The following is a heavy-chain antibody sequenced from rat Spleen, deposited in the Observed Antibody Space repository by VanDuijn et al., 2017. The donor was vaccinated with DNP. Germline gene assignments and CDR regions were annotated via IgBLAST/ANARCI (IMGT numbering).Heavy chain of an antibody. CDR2: MWSDGDT. CDR3: ARGSNNYAMDA. J-gene: IGHJ4*01. V-gene: IGHV2-32*01. Sequence: QVQLKGSGPGLVQPSQTLSLTCTVSGFSLTSYHVLWVRQPPGKGLEWMGIMWSDGDTSYNSTLKSRLSISRDTAKSQVFLKMNSLKTDDTATYYCARGSNNYAMDAWGQGTSVTVSS. CDR1: GFSLTSYH. D-gene: IGHD1-10*01.